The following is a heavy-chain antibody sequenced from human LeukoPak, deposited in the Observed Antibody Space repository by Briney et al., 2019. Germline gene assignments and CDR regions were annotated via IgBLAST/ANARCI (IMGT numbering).Heavy chain of an antibody. Sequence: GGSLRLSCAASGFTVSGNYMTWVRQAPGKGLEWVSLINKRGSTYYPDSVKGRFTISRDNSKNSLYLQMNSLRTEDTALYYCAKDIVVVVAATFGFDYWGQGTLVTVSS. J-gene: IGHJ4*02. CDR3: AKDIVVVVAATFGFDY. D-gene: IGHD2-15*01. CDR1: GFTVSGNY. V-gene: IGHV3-53*05. CDR2: INKRGST.